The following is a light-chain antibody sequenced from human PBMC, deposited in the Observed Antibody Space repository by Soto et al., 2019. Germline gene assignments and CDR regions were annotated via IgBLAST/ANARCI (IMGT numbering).Light chain of an antibody. J-gene: IGLJ3*02. V-gene: IGLV2-14*01. CDR1: SSDVGGYNY. CDR3: SSYTSRRTGV. CDR2: EVS. Sequence: QSVLTQPASVSGSPGQSITISCTGTSSDVGGYNYVSWYQQHPGKAPKFMIYEVSNRPSGVSNRFSGSKSGNTASLTISGLQAEDEADYYCSSYTSRRTGVFGGGTKLTVL.